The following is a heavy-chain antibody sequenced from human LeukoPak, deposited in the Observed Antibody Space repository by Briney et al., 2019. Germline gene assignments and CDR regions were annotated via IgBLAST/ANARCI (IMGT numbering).Heavy chain of an antibody. Sequence: PSETLSLTCIVSGGSISSGDYYWSWIRQPPGKGLEWIGYIYYSGSTYYNPSLKSRVTISVDTSKNQFSLKLSFVTAADTAVYYCARETLTTSRWFDPWGQGTLVTVSS. CDR2: IYYSGST. J-gene: IGHJ5*02. V-gene: IGHV4-30-4*01. CDR1: GGSISSGDYY. D-gene: IGHD4-17*01. CDR3: ARETLTTSRWFDP.